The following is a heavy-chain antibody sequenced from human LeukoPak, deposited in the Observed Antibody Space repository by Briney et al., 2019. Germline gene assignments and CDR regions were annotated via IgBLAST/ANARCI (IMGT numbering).Heavy chain of an antibody. CDR3: ARWHYP. Sequence: PGGSLRLSCAVSGFVVSDNFMSWVRQAPGKGLEWVSVIFSGGGAFYADSVRGRFTVFRDNSKNTLYLQMNSLRAEDTAICYCARWHYPWGQGTLVTVSS. V-gene: IGHV3-53*01. CDR2: IFSGGGA. CDR1: GFVVSDNF. D-gene: IGHD3-10*01. J-gene: IGHJ5*02.